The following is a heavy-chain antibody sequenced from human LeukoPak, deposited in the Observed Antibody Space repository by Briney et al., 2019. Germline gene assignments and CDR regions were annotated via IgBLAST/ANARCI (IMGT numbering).Heavy chain of an antibody. D-gene: IGHD3-3*01. V-gene: IGHV4-59*08. CDR1: GGSISSYY. J-gene: IGHJ5*02. Sequence: RSSETLSLTCTVSGGSISSYYWSWIRQPPGKGLEWIGYIYYSGSTNYNPSLKSRVTISVDTSKNQFSLKLSSVTAADTAVYYCARHAPPDYDFWSGHDTWGQGTLVTVSS. CDR3: ARHAPPDYDFWSGHDT. CDR2: IYYSGST.